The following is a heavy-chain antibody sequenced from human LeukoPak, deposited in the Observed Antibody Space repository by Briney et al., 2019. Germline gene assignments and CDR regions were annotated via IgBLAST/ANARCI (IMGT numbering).Heavy chain of an antibody. V-gene: IGHV3-33*06. D-gene: IGHD3-22*01. Sequence: PGGSLRLSCAASGFTFSSYGMHWVRQAPGKGLEWVAVIWYDGSNKYYTDSVKGRLTISRDNSKNTLYLQMNSLRAEDTAVYYCAKEGGYYYDSSGYYPLEYFQHWGQGTLVTVSS. CDR3: AKEGGYYYDSSGYYPLEYFQH. CDR2: IWYDGSNK. J-gene: IGHJ1*01. CDR1: GFTFSSYG.